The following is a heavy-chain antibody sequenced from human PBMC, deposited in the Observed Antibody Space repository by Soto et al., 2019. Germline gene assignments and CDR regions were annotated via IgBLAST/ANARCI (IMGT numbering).Heavy chain of an antibody. CDR3: AREDAIAYPLDY. Sequence: QVQLVESGGGVVQPGRSLRLSCAASGFTFNNYGVHWVRQAPGKGLEWVAFISFDGNNEYYAGSVKGRFTISRDNSNNTLYLQMNSLRDDDTAVYYGAREDAIAYPLDYWGQGTQVTVSS. CDR2: ISFDGNNE. J-gene: IGHJ4*02. V-gene: IGHV3-30*03. CDR1: GFTFNNYG.